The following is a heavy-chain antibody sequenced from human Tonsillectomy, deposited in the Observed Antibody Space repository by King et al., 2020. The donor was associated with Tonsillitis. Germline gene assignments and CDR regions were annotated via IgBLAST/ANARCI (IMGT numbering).Heavy chain of an antibody. CDR1: GFTFSSYA. CDR3: AKDRDYDSSGYYYADAFDI. V-gene: IGHV3-23*04. D-gene: IGHD3-22*01. J-gene: IGHJ3*02. CDR2: ISGSGGST. Sequence: VQLVESGGGLVQPGGSLRLSCAVSGFTFSSYAMSWVRQAPGKGLEWVSAISGSGGSTDYADSGRGRLTISRDNSKNTLYLQMNSLRAEDTAVYYCAKDRDYDSSGYYYADAFDIWGQGTMVTVSS.